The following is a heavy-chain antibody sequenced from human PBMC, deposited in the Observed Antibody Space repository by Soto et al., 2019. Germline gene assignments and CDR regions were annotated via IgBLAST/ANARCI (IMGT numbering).Heavy chain of an antibody. V-gene: IGHV4-59*01. Sequence: SETLSLTCTVSGGSISSYYWSWIRQPPGKGLEWIGYIYYSGSTNYNPSLKSRVTISVDTSKNQFSLKLSSVTAADTAVYYCAKAPPGYSGYDSPVTTLVYWGQGTLVTVSS. D-gene: IGHD5-12*01. CDR1: GGSISSYY. J-gene: IGHJ4*02. CDR2: IYYSGST. CDR3: AKAPPGYSGYDSPVTTLVY.